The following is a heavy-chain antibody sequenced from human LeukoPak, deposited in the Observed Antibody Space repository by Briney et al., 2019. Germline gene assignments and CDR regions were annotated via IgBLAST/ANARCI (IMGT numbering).Heavy chain of an antibody. V-gene: IGHV3-48*03. D-gene: IGHD5-18*01. CDR2: ISSSGSTI. CDR1: GFTFSSYE. J-gene: IGHJ4*02. Sequence: GGSLRLSCAASGFTFSSYEMNWVRQAPGKGLEWVSYISSSGSTIYYADSAKGRFTISRDNAKNSLYLQMNSLRAEDTAVYYCARDSYGYDYWGQGTLVTVSS. CDR3: ARDSYGYDY.